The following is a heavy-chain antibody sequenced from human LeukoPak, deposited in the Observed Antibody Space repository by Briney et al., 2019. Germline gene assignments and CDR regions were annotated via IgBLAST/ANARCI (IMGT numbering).Heavy chain of an antibody. CDR3: AKVGPLNALWSGYYSSDYYYYYMDV. V-gene: IGHV3-30*02. J-gene: IGHJ6*03. CDR2: IRYDGSNK. D-gene: IGHD3-3*01. Sequence: PGGSLRLSCAASGFTFSSYGMHWVRQAPGKGLEWVAFIRYDGSNKYYADSVKGRFTISRDNSKNTLYLQMNSLRAEDTAVYYCAKVGPLNALWSGYYSSDYYYYYMDVWGKGTTVTVSS. CDR1: GFTFSSYG.